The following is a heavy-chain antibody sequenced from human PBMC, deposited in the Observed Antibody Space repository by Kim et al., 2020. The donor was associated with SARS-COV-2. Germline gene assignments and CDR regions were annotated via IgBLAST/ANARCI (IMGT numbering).Heavy chain of an antibody. D-gene: IGHD1-1*01. CDR2: INPNSGGT. J-gene: IGHJ6*02. V-gene: IGHV1-2*04. CDR1: GYTFTGYY. CDR3: AREKLERRRFYYYGMDV. Sequence: ASVKVSCKASGYTFTGYYMHWVRQAPGQGLEWMGWINPNSGGTNYAQKFQGWVTMTRDTSISTAYMELSRLRSDDTAVYYCAREKLERRRFYYYGMDVWGQGTTVTVSS.